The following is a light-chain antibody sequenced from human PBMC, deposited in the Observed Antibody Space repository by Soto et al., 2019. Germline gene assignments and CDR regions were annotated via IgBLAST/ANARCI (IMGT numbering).Light chain of an antibody. Sequence: QSVLTQPASVSGSPGQSITISCTGTSSDDGGYNYVSWYQQHPGKAPKLMIYEVSNRPSGVSNRFSGSKSGNTASLTISGLQAEDEADYYCSSYTSSSTPLVFGTGTKLTVL. V-gene: IGLV2-14*01. CDR2: EVS. J-gene: IGLJ1*01. CDR1: SSDDGGYNY. CDR3: SSYTSSSTPLV.